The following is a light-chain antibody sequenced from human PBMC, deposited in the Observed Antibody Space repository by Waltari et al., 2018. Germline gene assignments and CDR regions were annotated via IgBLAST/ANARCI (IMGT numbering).Light chain of an antibody. CDR2: DTS. J-gene: IGLJ3*02. CDR3: LLSYSGARGV. V-gene: IGLV7-46*01. Sequence: QPVVTQEPSLTVSPGGTVTLTCGSSTGAATRGHYTTWFQQKPGQAPRTLIYDTSNKHSWTPARFSGSLLGGKAALTLSGAQPEDEAEYYCLLSYSGARGVFGGGTKLTVL. CDR1: TGAATRGHY.